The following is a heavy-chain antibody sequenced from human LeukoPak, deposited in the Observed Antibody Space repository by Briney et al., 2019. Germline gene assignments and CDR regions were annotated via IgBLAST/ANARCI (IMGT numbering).Heavy chain of an antibody. J-gene: IGHJ4*02. D-gene: IGHD2-15*01. Sequence: SETLSLTCAVYGGPFSGYYWSWIRQPPGKGLEWIGEINHSGSTNYNPSLKSRVTISVDTSKNQFSLKLSSVTAADTAVYYCARGSLVAATPYYFDYWGQGTLVTVSS. CDR2: INHSGST. V-gene: IGHV4-34*01. CDR3: ARGSLVAATPYYFDY. CDR1: GGPFSGYY.